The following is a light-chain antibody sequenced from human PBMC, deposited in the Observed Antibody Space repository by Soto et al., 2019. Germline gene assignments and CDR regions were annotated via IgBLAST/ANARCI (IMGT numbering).Light chain of an antibody. CDR1: QSVSSK. J-gene: IGKJ1*01. Sequence: EIVLTQSPGTLSVSPGERATLSCRASQSVSSKLAWYQQKPGQAPRLLFYGASTGATGIPARFSGSGSETEFTLSISSLQSEDLAVYYCQQYNNWPGTFGQGTK. CDR3: QQYNNWPGT. CDR2: GAS. V-gene: IGKV3-15*01.